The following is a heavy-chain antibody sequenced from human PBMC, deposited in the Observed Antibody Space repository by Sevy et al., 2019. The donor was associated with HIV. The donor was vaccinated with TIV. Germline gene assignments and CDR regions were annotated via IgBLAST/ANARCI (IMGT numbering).Heavy chain of an antibody. Sequence: GGSLRLSCAASGFTFSSYAMHWIRQAPGKGLEWVAVISYDGSNKYYADSVKGRFTISRDNSKNTLYLQMNSLRAEDTAVYYCARGAGLLWFGELAYYFDYWGQGTLVTVSS. CDR1: GFTFSSYA. D-gene: IGHD3-10*01. CDR2: ISYDGSNK. J-gene: IGHJ4*02. CDR3: ARGAGLLWFGELAYYFDY. V-gene: IGHV3-30*04.